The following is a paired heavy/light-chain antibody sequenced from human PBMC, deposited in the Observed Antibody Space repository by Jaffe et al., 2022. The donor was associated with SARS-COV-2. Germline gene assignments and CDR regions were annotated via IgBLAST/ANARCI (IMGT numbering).Heavy chain of an antibody. Sequence: EVQLVESGGDLVQPGGSLRLSCAASGFTFSRYDMHWVRQRTGKGLEWVSSIGIPGNTYYADSVKGRFTIARENAKDSLYLQMNSLRGEDTAVYYCARGDSNSGFDPWGQGTLVTVSS. CDR3: ARGDSNSGFDP. D-gene: IGHD6-6*01. CDR2: IGIPGNT. J-gene: IGHJ5*02. CDR1: GFTFSRYD. V-gene: IGHV3-13*01.
Light chain of an antibody. Sequence: QSVLTQPPSASGTPGQRVTMSCSGSTSNVGNRHVSWYQQFPGTAPKLLIYRNNQRPSGVPDRFSGSKSGTSASLAISGLRSEDEADYYCASWDDSLSGWVFGGGTKLTVL. CDR2: RNN. CDR1: TSNVGNRH. J-gene: IGLJ3*02. CDR3: ASWDDSLSGWV. V-gene: IGLV1-47*01.